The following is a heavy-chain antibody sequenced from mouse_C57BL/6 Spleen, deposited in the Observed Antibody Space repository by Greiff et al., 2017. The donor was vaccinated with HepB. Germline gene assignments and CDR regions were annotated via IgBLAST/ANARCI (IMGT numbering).Heavy chain of an antibody. J-gene: IGHJ3*01. Sequence: QVQLQQPGAELVKPGASVKMSCKASGYTFTSYSITWVKQRPGQGLEWIGDIYPCSGSTNYNEKFKSKATLTVDTSSGTAYMQLSRLTSEDSAVYYGARVGDYGSSPWLAYWGQGTLVTVSA. CDR1: GYTFTSYS. V-gene: IGHV1-55*01. CDR2: IYPCSGST. D-gene: IGHD1-1*01. CDR3: ARVGDYGSSPWLAY.